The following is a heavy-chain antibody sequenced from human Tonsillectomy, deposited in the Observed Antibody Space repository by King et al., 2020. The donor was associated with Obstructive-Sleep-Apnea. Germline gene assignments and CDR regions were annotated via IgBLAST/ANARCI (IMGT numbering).Heavy chain of an antibody. CDR2: IFWVDDK. Sequence: ITLKESGPTLVKPTQTLTLTCTFSGFSLGTSGVSVAWIRQPPGKALEWLALIFWVDDKRYSPSLKKRLTITRDTSKSQVVLTVANMDPVDTGTYYCAHTKWAAFEIWGQGTMVTVSS. J-gene: IGHJ3*02. CDR1: GFSLGTSGVS. V-gene: IGHV2-5*02. CDR3: AHTKWAAFEI. D-gene: IGHD2-8*01.